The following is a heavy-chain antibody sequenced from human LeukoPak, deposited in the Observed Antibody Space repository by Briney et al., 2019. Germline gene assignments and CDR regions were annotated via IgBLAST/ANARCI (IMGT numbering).Heavy chain of an antibody. CDR2: IYYSGST. J-gene: IGHJ6*02. Sequence: SETLSLTCTVSGGSISSYYRSWIRQPPGKGLEWIGYIYYSGSTNYNPSLKSRVTISVDTSKNQFSLKLSSVTAADTAVYYCARDRSNYYYYYGMDVWGQGTTVTVSS. CDR3: ARDRSNYYYYYGMDV. CDR1: GGSISSYY. V-gene: IGHV4-59*01.